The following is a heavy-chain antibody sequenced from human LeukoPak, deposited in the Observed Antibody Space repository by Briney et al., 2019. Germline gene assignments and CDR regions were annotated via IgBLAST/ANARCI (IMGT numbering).Heavy chain of an antibody. V-gene: IGHV3-48*03. D-gene: IGHD5-12*01. J-gene: IGHJ4*01. CDR1: GFNFKNYE. Sequence: GGSLRLSCTASGFNFKNYEMKWVRQAPGKGLEWIAYISSSGSTTKYADSVKGRFTMSRDNAKNAVYMEMNSLRVEDTAVYYCARDRGWDGYGYAFLDYWGHGTLVTVSS. CDR2: ISSSGSTT. CDR3: ARDRGWDGYGYAFLDY.